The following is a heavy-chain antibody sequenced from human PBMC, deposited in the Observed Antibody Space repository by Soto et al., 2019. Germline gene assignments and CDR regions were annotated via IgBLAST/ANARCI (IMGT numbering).Heavy chain of an antibody. D-gene: IGHD2-2*02. Sequence: PSETLSLTCTVSGGSISSGDYYWSWIRQPPGKGLEWIGYIYYSGSTYYNPSLKSRVTISVDTSKNQFSLKLSSVTAADTAVYYCARVRREDIVVVPAAISAFDIWGQGTMVTVSS. CDR1: GGSISSGDYY. V-gene: IGHV4-30-4*01. J-gene: IGHJ3*02. CDR2: IYYSGST. CDR3: ARVRREDIVVVPAAISAFDI.